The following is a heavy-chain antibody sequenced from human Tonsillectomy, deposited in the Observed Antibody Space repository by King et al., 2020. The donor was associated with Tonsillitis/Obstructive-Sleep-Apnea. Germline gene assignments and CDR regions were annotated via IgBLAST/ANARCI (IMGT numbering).Heavy chain of an antibody. D-gene: IGHD2-2*01. J-gene: IGHJ6*02. V-gene: IGHV1-2*02. Sequence: QVQLVESGAEVKKPGASVKVSCKASGYTFIGYYIYWVRQAPGQGLEWMGWINPNSGGTNYAQKFQGRVTMTRDTSSSTAYMELSSLRSDVTAVYYCARSYGTSTSCQLGGPYYGMDVWGQGTTVTVSS. CDR1: GYTFIGYY. CDR2: INPNSGGT. CDR3: ARSYGTSTSCQLGGPYYGMDV.